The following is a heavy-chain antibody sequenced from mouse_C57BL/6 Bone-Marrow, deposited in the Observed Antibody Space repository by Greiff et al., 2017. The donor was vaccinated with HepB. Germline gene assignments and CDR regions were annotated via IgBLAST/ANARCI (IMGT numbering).Heavy chain of an antibody. CDR1: GYTFTSYW. D-gene: IGHD3-2*02. Sequence: QVQLQQPGAELVKPGASVKLSCKASGYTFTSYWMQWVKQRPGQGLEWIGEIDPSDSYTNYNQKFKGKATLTVDTSSSTAYMQRSSLTSEDSAVYYCARKLRLQAMDYWGQGTSVTVSS. CDR2: IDPSDSYT. CDR3: ARKLRLQAMDY. V-gene: IGHV1-50*01. J-gene: IGHJ4*01.